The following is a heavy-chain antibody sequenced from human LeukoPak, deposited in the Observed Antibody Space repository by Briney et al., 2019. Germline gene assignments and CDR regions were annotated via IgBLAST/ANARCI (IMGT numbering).Heavy chain of an antibody. Sequence: SVKVSFKASGCTFSSYAISWVRQAPGQGLEWMVRIIPIFGTANYAKKFQGRVTITADGSTSTAYMELSSLRSEDTAVYYCPRDSTFSAFDIWGQGTMVTVSS. CDR3: PRDSTFSAFDI. CDR1: GCTFSSYA. V-gene: IGHV1-69*01. D-gene: IGHD3-16*01. CDR2: IIPIFGTA. J-gene: IGHJ3*02.